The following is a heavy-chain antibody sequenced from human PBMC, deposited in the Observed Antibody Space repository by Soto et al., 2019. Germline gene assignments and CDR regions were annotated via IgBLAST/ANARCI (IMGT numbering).Heavy chain of an antibody. J-gene: IGHJ4*02. CDR1: GYTFTSYG. CDR3: ARGSQFLYQLLGEEGYISSSGSPPPLDY. CDR2: ISAYNGNT. D-gene: IGHD6-6*01. V-gene: IGHV1-18*04. Sequence: QVQLVQSGAEVKKPGASVKVSCKASGYTFTSYGISWVRQAPGQGLEWMGWISAYNGNTNYAQKLQGRVTMTTGTSTSTAYMELRSLRSDDTAVYYCARGSQFLYQLLGEEGYISSSGSPPPLDYWVQGTLVTVSS.